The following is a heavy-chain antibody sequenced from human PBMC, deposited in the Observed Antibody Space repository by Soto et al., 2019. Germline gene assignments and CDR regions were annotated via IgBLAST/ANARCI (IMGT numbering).Heavy chain of an antibody. CDR2: IIGSSDTT. J-gene: IGHJ4*02. CDR3: AKGAGRGGPGSFDY. D-gene: IGHD3-16*01. V-gene: IGHV3-23*01. CDR1: GFTFKNYG. Sequence: EVQLLESGGGLIQPGGSLRLSCAASGFTFKNYGMSWVRQAPGKGLGWVSAIIGSSDTTYYADSVKGRFTISRDNSENTLYLQMSSLRAEDRAVYYCAKGAGRGGPGSFDYWGQGTLVTVSS.